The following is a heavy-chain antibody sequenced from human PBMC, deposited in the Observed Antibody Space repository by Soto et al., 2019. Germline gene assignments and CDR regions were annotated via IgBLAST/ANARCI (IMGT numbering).Heavy chain of an antibody. CDR1: GGTFSSYV. J-gene: IGHJ6*02. CDR3: ARCHDTHYYYGMDV. CDR2: IIPIFGTA. Sequence: QVQLVQSGAEVKKPGSSVKVSCKASGGTFSSYVISWVRQAPGQGLEWMGGIIPIFGTANYAQKFQGRVTLTADESTSTAYMELSSLRSEDTAAYYCARCHDTHYYYGMDVWGQGTTVTVSS. D-gene: IGHD2-2*01. V-gene: IGHV1-69*01.